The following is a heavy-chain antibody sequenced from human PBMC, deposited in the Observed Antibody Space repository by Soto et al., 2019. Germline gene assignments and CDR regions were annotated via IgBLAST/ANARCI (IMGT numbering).Heavy chain of an antibody. CDR1: GGSISNNY. J-gene: IGHJ2*01. D-gene: IGHD3-10*01. CDR3: ARGRYYGSGTPIKYFDL. V-gene: IGHV4-59*01. CDR2: IYYSGST. Sequence: PSETLSLTCTVSGGSISNNYWSWIWQPPGKGLEWIGYIYYSGSTHYNPSLTSRVTISVDTSKNQFSLKLSSVTAADTAVYYCARGRYYGSGTPIKYFDLWGRGTLVTVSS.